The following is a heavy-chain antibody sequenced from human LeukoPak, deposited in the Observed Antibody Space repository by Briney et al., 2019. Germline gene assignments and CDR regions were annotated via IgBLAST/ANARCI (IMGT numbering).Heavy chain of an antibody. J-gene: IGHJ4*02. V-gene: IGHV4-34*01. Sequence: PSETLSLTCAVYGGSFSGYYWSWIRQPPGKGLEWIGEINHSGSTNYNPSLKSRVTISVDTSKDQFSLKLSSVTAADTAVYYCARSRRRDFWSGYPHYFDYWGQGTLVTVSS. CDR3: ARSRRRDFWSGYPHYFDY. CDR2: INHSGST. D-gene: IGHD3-3*01. CDR1: GGSFSGYY.